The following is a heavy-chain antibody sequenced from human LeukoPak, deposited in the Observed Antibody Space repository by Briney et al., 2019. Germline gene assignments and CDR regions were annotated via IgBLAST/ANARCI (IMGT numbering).Heavy chain of an antibody. CDR1: GFTFSSYE. V-gene: IGHV3-48*03. CDR2: ISSSGSTI. CDR3: ARLSTVTTFDY. D-gene: IGHD4-17*01. Sequence: GGSLRLSCAASGFTFSSYEMNWVRQAPGKGLEWVSYISSSGSTIYYADSVKGRFPISRDNAKNSLYLQMNSLRAEDTAVYYCARLSTVTTFDYWGQGTLVTVSS. J-gene: IGHJ4*02.